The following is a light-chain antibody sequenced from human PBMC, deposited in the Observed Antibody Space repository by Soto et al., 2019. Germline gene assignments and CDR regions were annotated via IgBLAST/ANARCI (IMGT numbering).Light chain of an antibody. CDR1: SSDVGSCNS. J-gene: IGLJ2*01. CDR2: EVS. V-gene: IGLV2-8*01. Sequence: QSALTQPPSASGSPGQSVTISCTGTSSDVGSCNSVSWYQQHPGKVPKLLISEVSKRPSGVPYRFSCSKSGNTASLTVSGLQAEDEADYYCSSCRGSDIIFGGGIKLTVL. CDR3: SSCRGSDII.